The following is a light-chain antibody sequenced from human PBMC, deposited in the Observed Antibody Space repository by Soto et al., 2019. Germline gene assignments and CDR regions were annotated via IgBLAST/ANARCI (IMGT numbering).Light chain of an antibody. Sequence: DIQMTQSPSSLSASVGDRVTIACRASQSIRTYLNWYQQKPGKAPKLLIYGASSLQSGVPSRFSGSGSGTDFTLSISSLQPEDFATYYCQLNFITPRTFGPGTKVDIK. CDR1: QSIRTY. V-gene: IGKV1-39*01. CDR3: QLNFITPRT. CDR2: GAS. J-gene: IGKJ3*01.